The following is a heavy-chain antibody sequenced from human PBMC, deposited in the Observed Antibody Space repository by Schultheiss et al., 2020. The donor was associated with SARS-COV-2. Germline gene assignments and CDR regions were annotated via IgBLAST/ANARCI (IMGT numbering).Heavy chain of an antibody. D-gene: IGHD3-3*01. V-gene: IGHV3-48*03. CDR1: GFTFSSYE. CDR2: ISSSGNTI. J-gene: IGHJ4*02. CDR3: ATDSYYDFWSN. Sequence: VGSLRLSCAASGFTFSSYEMNWVRQAPGKGLEWVSYISSSGNTIYYADSVKGRFTISRDNAKNSLFLQMNSLRAEDTAVYYCATDSYYDFWSNWGQGTLVTVSS.